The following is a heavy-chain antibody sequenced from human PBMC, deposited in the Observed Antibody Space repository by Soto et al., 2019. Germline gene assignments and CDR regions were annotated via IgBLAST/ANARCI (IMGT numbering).Heavy chain of an antibody. V-gene: IGHV1-3*01. D-gene: IGHD4-17*01. CDR2: INAGNGNT. CDR3: ARNRYGDYSRSYYFDY. CDR1: GYTFTSYA. Sequence: ASVKVSCKASGYTFTSYAMHWVRQAPGQRLEWMGWINAGNGNTKYSQKFQGRVTITRDTSASTAYMELSSLRSEDTAVYYCARNRYGDYSRSYYFDYWGQGTLVTVSS. J-gene: IGHJ4*02.